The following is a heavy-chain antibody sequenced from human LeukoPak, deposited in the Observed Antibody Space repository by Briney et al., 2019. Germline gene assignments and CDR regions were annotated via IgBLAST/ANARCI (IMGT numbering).Heavy chain of an antibody. CDR1: GVSFSGYY. J-gene: IGHJ4*02. V-gene: IGHV4-34*01. D-gene: IGHD3-3*01. Sequence: SETLSLTCAVYGVSFSGYYWSWIRQPPGKGLEWIGEINHSRSTNYNPSLKSRVTISVDTSKNQFSLKLSSVNAADTAVYYCARHYDFWSGYYRVTYYFDYWGQGTLVTVSS. CDR3: ARHYDFWSGYYRVTYYFDY. CDR2: INHSRST.